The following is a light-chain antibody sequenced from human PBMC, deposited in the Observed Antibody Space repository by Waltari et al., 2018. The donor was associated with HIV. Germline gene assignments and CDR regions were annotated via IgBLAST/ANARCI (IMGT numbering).Light chain of an antibody. CDR1: NIGTKD. V-gene: IGLV3-9*01. CDR2: NDK. J-gene: IGLJ2*01. Sequence: SYELTQPLSVSVALGQTARLSCGGSNIGTKDVHWYQQKPGQAPSLVIFNDKNRPTWVPERLSCSKSRNTATLTISGVQAGDAAVYYCQVWHYSVVFGGGTNLTVL. CDR3: QVWHYSVV.